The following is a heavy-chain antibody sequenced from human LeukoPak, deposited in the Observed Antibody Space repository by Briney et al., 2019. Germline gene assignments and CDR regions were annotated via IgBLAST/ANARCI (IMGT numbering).Heavy chain of an antibody. V-gene: IGHV5-51*01. CDR3: ARGVIAAARSSYYGMDV. J-gene: IGHJ6*02. CDR2: IYPGDSDT. CDR1: GYSFTSYW. D-gene: IGHD6-13*01. Sequence: GESLKTSRKGFGYSFTSYWIGWVRQIPGKGLEWMGIIYPGDSDTRYSPSFQGQVTISADKSISTAYLQWSSLKASDTAMYYCARGVIAAARSSYYGMDVWGQGTTVTVSS.